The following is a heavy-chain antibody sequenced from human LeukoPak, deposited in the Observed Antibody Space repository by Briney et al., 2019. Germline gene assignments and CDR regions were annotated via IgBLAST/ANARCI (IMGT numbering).Heavy chain of an antibody. CDR3: ARGLRIAAAGTRYFQH. Sequence: SETLSLTCAVYGGSFSGYYWSWIRQPPGKGLEWIGEINHSGSTNYNPSLKSRVTISEDTSKNQFSLKLSSVTAADTAVYYCARGLRIAAAGTRYFQHWGQGTLVTVSS. CDR2: INHSGST. V-gene: IGHV4-34*01. CDR1: GGSFSGYY. J-gene: IGHJ1*01. D-gene: IGHD6-13*01.